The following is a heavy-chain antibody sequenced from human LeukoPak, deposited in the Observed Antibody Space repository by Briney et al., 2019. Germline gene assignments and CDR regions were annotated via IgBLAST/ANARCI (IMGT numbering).Heavy chain of an antibody. CDR2: INPNSGGT. CDR1: GYTFTDFY. Sequence: ASVKVSCKASGYTFTDFYIHWVRQAPGQGLEWMGWINPNSGGTNYAQKFQGRVTMTRDTSVSTAYMELSRLRSDDTAVYYCARENSVVVAATFIDYWGQGTLVTVSS. D-gene: IGHD2-15*01. V-gene: IGHV1-2*02. J-gene: IGHJ4*02. CDR3: ARENSVVVAATFIDY.